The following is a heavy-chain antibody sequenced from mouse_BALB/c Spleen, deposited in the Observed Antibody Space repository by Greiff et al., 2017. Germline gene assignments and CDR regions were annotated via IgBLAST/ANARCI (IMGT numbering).Heavy chain of an antibody. CDR3: AREYYYGSSPYFDY. Sequence: VQLQQSGAELAKPGASVKMSCKASGYTFTSYWMHWVKQRPGQGLEWIGYINPSTGYTEYNQKFKDKATLAADKSSSTAYMQLSSLTSEDSAVYYCAREYYYGSSPYFDYWGQGTTLTVSS. D-gene: IGHD1-1*01. J-gene: IGHJ2*01. CDR2: INPSTGYT. CDR1: GYTFTSYW. V-gene: IGHV1-7*01.